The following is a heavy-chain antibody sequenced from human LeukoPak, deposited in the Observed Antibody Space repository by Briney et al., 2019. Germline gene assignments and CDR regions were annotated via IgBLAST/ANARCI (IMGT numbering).Heavy chain of an antibody. V-gene: IGHV3-33*01. CDR2: IWYDGSNR. CDR1: GFTFSTYG. CDR3: ARDQGIFDY. J-gene: IGHJ4*02. Sequence: GGSLRLSCAASGFTFSTYGLHWVRQAPGKGLEWVAVIWYDGSNRYYADSVKGRFTISRDNAKNSLYLQMNSLRDEDSAVYYCARDQGIFDYWGQGTLVTVSS.